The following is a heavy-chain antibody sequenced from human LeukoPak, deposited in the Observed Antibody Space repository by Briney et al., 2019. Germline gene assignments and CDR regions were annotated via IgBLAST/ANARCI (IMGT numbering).Heavy chain of an antibody. CDR3: ARRLFTMVRGVILYYFDY. J-gene: IGHJ4*02. Sequence: GGSLRLSCAVSGFTFSSYWMSWVRQAPGKGLEWVANIKQDGSEKYYVDSVKGRFTISRDNAKNSLYLQMNSLRAEDTAVYYCARRLFTMVRGVILYYFDYWGRGTLVTVSS. CDR1: GFTFSSYW. V-gene: IGHV3-7*01. D-gene: IGHD3-10*01. CDR2: IKQDGSEK.